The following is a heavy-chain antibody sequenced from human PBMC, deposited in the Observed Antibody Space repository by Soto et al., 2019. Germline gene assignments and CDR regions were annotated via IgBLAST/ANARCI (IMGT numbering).Heavy chain of an antibody. CDR3: ARDQAPYGDYAPHYYYYDMDV. CDR1: GGSISSYY. Sequence: SETLSLTCTVSGGSISSYYWSWIRQPPGKGLEWIGYIYYSGSTNYNPSLKSRGTISVDTSKNQFSLKLSFVTAADTAVYYCARDQAPYGDYAPHYYYYDMDVWGQGTTVTASS. J-gene: IGHJ6*02. D-gene: IGHD4-17*01. V-gene: IGHV4-59*01. CDR2: IYYSGST.